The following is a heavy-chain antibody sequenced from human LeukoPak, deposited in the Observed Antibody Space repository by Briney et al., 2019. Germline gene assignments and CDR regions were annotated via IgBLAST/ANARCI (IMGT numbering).Heavy chain of an antibody. CDR1: GFTFSTYS. J-gene: IGHJ4*02. Sequence: GGSLRLSCAASGFTFSTYSMSWVRQAPGKGPEWVSFISGSSSSTFYADSVKGRFTVSRDNAKNTLYLQMNSLRDEDTAVYYCARNPGGIGDYWGQGTLVTVSS. D-gene: IGHD4-23*01. CDR3: ARNPGGIGDY. V-gene: IGHV3-48*02. CDR2: ISGSSSST.